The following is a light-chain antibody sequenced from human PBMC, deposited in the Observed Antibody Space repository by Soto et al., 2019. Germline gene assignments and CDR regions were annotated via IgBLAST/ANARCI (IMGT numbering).Light chain of an antibody. J-gene: IGLJ3*02. CDR1: TSNIGAVYD. CDR2: VNI. V-gene: IGLV1-40*01. CDR3: QSYDSSLSGWV. Sequence: QSVLTQPPSVSGAPGQRVTISCTGSTSNIGAVYDVHWYQQLPGTAPKLLIYVNINRPSGVPDRFSGSKSGTSSSLAITGLQAEDAADYYCQSYDSSLSGWVFGGGTKLTVL.